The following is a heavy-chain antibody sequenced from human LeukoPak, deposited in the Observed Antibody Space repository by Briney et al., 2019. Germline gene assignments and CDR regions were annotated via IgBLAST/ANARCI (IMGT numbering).Heavy chain of an antibody. CDR1: GFTFSSYS. D-gene: IGHD3-16*01. J-gene: IGHJ4*02. V-gene: IGHV3-21*01. Sequence: GGSLRLSCAASGFTFSSYSMNWVRQAPGKGLEWVSSISSSSSYIYYADSVKGRFTISRDNAKNSLYLQMNSLRAEDTAVYYCATVASLGFDYWGQGTLVTVSS. CDR3: ATVASLGFDY. CDR2: ISSSSSYI.